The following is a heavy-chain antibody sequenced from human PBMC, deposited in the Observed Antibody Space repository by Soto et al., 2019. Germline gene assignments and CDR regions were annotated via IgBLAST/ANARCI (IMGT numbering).Heavy chain of an antibody. CDR3: ASSMVRGVIASLYFDY. D-gene: IGHD3-10*01. J-gene: IGHJ4*02. CDR2: IYHSGST. CDR1: GGSISSNY. Sequence: SETLSLTCTVSGGSISSNYWTWIRQPPGKGLEWIGEIYHSGSTNYNPSLKSRVTISVDTSKNQFSLKLSSVTAADTAVYYCASSMVRGVIASLYFDYWGQGTLVTVSS. V-gene: IGHV4-59*01.